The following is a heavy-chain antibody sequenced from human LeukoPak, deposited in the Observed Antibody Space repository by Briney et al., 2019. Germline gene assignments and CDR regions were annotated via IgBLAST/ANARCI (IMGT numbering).Heavy chain of an antibody. D-gene: IGHD6-19*01. CDR3: ARDRAAVAGQYFFDY. J-gene: IGHJ4*02. V-gene: IGHV1-2*02. CDR1: GYTFSGYY. Sequence: ASVKVSCKAPGYTFSGYYMHWVRQAPGQGLEWMGWIKPNSGDTKYAQKFQGRVTMTRDTSINTAYMELSSLRSDDTAMYYCARDRAAVAGQYFFDYWGQGALVTVSS. CDR2: IKPNSGDT.